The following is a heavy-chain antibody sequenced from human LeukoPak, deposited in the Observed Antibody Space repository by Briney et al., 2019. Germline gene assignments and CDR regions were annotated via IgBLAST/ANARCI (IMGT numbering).Heavy chain of an antibody. CDR1: GFTFSSYG. CDR3: AREWSDSSGWYYYGMDV. J-gene: IGHJ6*02. Sequence: GRSLRLSCAASGFTFSSYGMHWVRQAPGKGLEWVAVIWYDGSNKYYADSVKGRFTISRDNPKNTLYLQMNSLRAEDTAVYYCAREWSDSSGWYYYGMDVWGQGTTVTVSS. CDR2: IWYDGSNK. V-gene: IGHV3-33*01. D-gene: IGHD6-19*01.